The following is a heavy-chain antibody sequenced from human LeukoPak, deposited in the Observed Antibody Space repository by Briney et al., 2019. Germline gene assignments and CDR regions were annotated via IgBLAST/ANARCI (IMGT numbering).Heavy chain of an antibody. CDR1: GYTFTSYG. Sequence: ASVKVSCKASGYTFTSYGISWVRQAPGQGLEWMGWISAYNGNTNYAQKLQGRVTMTTDTSTSTAYMELRSLRSDDTAVYYCARDLNHLCDSSGYYCLNWGQGTLVTVSS. CDR3: ARDLNHLCDSSGYYCLN. CDR2: ISAYNGNT. J-gene: IGHJ4*02. D-gene: IGHD3-22*01. V-gene: IGHV1-18*01.